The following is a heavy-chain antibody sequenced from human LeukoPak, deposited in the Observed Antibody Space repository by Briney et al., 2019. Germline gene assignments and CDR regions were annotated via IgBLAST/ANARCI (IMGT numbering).Heavy chain of an antibody. CDR1: GFTFSSYA. CDR3: AKDRRQRLTQTDC. V-gene: IGHV3-23*01. J-gene: IGHJ4*02. Sequence: GGSLRLSCAASGFTFSSYAMSWVRQAPGKGLEWVSGISGGGGSTYYADSVKGRFTISRDNSKNTLYLQINSLRAEDTAVYYCAKDRRQRLTQTDCWGQGTLVTVSS. CDR2: ISGGGGST. D-gene: IGHD6-25*01.